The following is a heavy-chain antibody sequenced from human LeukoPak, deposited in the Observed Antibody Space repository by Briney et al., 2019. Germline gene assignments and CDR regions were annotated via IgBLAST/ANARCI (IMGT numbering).Heavy chain of an antibody. CDR1: GFTFSEYA. J-gene: IGHJ6*02. CDR3: ASGGELNPGYYYGMDV. V-gene: IGHV3-30*14. CDR2: ISYDGRQK. D-gene: IGHD3-10*01. Sequence: SGRSLRLSCAASGFTFSEYAMHWVRQAPGKGLEWVAVISYDGRQKYYADSVKGRFTISRDNSKNTLYLQMNSLRAEDTAVYYCASGGELNPGYYYGMDVWGQGTTVTVSS.